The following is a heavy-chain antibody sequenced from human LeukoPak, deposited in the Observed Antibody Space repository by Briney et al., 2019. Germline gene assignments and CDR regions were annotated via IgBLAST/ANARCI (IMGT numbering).Heavy chain of an antibody. V-gene: IGHV3-30-3*01. CDR1: GFTFSRYA. Sequence: GGSLRLSCAASGFTFSRYAMHWVRQAPGKGLEWVAVISYDGSNKYYADSVKGRFTISRDNSKNTLYLQMNSLRAEDTAVYYCAIEREYSGEGYYYGMDVWGQGTTVTVSS. CDR3: AIEREYSGEGYYYGMDV. J-gene: IGHJ6*02. CDR2: ISYDGSNK. D-gene: IGHD6-6*01.